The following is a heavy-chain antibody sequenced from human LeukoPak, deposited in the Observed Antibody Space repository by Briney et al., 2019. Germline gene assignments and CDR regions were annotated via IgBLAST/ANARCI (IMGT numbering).Heavy chain of an antibody. CDR2: ISPSSNTI. CDR3: ASSGLQYGMDV. CDR1: GFTSSSSS. J-gene: IGHJ6*02. Sequence: GGSLRLSCAASGFTSSSSSMNWVRQAPGKGLEWVSYISPSSNTIYYADSVKGRFTISRDNAKNSLSLQMNSLRDEDTAVYYCASSGLQYGMDVWGQGTTVTVSS. D-gene: IGHD6-19*01. V-gene: IGHV3-48*02.